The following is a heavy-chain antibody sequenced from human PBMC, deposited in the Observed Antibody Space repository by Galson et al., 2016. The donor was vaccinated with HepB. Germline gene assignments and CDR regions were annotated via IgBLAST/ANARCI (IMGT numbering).Heavy chain of an antibody. CDR1: GYTFTSYD. D-gene: IGHD6-13*01. J-gene: IGHJ4*02. V-gene: IGHV1-18*01. CDR3: ARDPIAAADVSIDH. CDR2: IAVWSGNT. Sequence: SVKVSCKASGYTFTSYDISWVRQAPGQGLEWLGWIAVWSGNTKYAQKHQGRVTMTADTSTNTVYMELRRLRSDDTAVYFCARDPIAAADVSIDHWGQGTLVTVSS.